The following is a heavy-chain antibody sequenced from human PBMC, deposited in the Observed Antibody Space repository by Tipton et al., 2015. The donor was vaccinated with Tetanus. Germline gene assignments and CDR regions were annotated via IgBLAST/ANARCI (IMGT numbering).Heavy chain of an antibody. CDR2: VHYSGRT. CDR1: GGSVRSGDYD. Sequence: TLSLTCTVSGGSVRSGDYDWNWIRQPPGKGLEWIGYVHYSGRTNKSPSLKSRLTLSIDKSTNQFSLRLTSVTAADTSVYYCARANNDYPKKGPFDCWGQGARVIVSS. CDR3: ARANNDYPKKGPFDC. V-gene: IGHV4-61*08. J-gene: IGHJ4*02. D-gene: IGHD5-12*01.